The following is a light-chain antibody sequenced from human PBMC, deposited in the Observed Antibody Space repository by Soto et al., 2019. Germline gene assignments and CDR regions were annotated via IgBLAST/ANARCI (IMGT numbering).Light chain of an antibody. J-gene: IGLJ1*01. CDR1: SSDVGGYNY. Sequence: QSALTQPASVSGSPGQSIAISCTGTSSDVGGYNYVSWYQQHPGKAPKLMDYDVSNRPSGVSNRFSGSKSGNTASLTITGLHAEDEADYYCSSYTSSRTYVIGTGTKVTVL. CDR3: SSYTSSRTYV. V-gene: IGLV2-14*01. CDR2: DVS.